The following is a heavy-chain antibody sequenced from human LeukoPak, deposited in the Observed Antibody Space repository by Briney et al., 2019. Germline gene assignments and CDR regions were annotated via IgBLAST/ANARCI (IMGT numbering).Heavy chain of an antibody. J-gene: IGHJ4*02. CDR2: IYNTWST. CDR1: GGSIGSGRYY. CDR3: ARNITSVIPAGYFDY. V-gene: IGHV4-39*01. Sequence: RSSETLSLTCSVSGGSIGSGRYYWAWIRQPPGKGLEWIGSIYNTWSTSYNPSLKSRVTMSVDTSKNQFSLRLSSVTAADTAVYYRARNITSVIPAGYFDYWGQGTLVTVSS. D-gene: IGHD2-2*01.